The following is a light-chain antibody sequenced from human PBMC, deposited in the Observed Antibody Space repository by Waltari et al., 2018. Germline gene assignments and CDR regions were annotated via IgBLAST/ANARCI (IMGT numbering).Light chain of an antibody. V-gene: IGKV1-33*01. CDR2: LAS. Sequence: DIQMTQSPSSLSTSVGDRVKFSCQASSDIAKNLNWYQQKPGKAPKLLISLASYLETGVQSRFSGSGSGTDFTFTISTLQPEDVATYYCQQHDRQPYTFGQGTEL. CDR3: QQHDRQPYT. CDR1: SDIAKN. J-gene: IGKJ2*01.